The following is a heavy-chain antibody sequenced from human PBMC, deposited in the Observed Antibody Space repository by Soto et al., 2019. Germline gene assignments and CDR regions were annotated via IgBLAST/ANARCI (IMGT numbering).Heavy chain of an antibody. J-gene: IGHJ4*02. Sequence: QVQLVQSGAEVKKPVSSVKVSCKASGGTFSSYAISWVRQAPGQGLEWMGGIIPIFGTANYAQKFQGRVTITADESTSKAYMELSSLRYEDTTVYYCARGYSYGSYCDYWGQGTLVTVSS. CDR1: GGTFSSYA. V-gene: IGHV1-69*12. CDR3: ARGYSYGSYCDY. CDR2: IIPIFGTA. D-gene: IGHD5-18*01.